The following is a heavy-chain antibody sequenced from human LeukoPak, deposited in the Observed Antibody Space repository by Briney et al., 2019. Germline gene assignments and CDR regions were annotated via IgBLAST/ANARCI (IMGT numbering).Heavy chain of an antibody. V-gene: IGHV1-24*01. CDR3: ATIAPPYGSGSYVDY. Sequence: ASVKVSCKVSGYTLTELSMHWVRQAPGKGLEWMGGFDPEDGETIYAQKFQGRVTMTEDTSTDTAYMELSSLRSEDAAVYYCATIAPPYGSGSYVDYWGQGTLVTVSS. D-gene: IGHD3-10*01. J-gene: IGHJ4*02. CDR2: FDPEDGET. CDR1: GYTLTELS.